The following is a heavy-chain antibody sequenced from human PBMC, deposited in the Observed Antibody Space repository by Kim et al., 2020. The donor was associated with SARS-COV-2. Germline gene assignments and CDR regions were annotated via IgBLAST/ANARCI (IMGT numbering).Heavy chain of an antibody. J-gene: IGHJ5*02. D-gene: IGHD3-3*02. V-gene: IGHV3-30*18. CDR3: AKDYQDFWSGYYSQWFDP. CDR2: ISYDGSNK. CDR1: GFTFSSYG. Sequence: GGSLRLSCAASGFTFSSYGMHWVRQAPGKGLEWVAVISYDGSNKYYADSVKGRFTISRDNSKNTLYLQMNSLRAEDTAVYYCAKDYQDFWSGYYSQWFDPWGQGTLVTVSS.